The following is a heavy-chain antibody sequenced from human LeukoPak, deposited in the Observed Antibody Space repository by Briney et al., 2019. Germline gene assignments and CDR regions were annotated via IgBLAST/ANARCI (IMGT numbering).Heavy chain of an antibody. CDR3: AKSNGYGLVDI. J-gene: IGHJ3*02. CDR2: INHSGST. D-gene: IGHD3-10*01. Sequence: SETLSLTCAVSGGSISSSNWWSWVRQPPGKGLEWIGEINHSGSTNYNPSLKSRVTISLDTSRNQFSLKLNSVTAADTAVHYCAKSNGYGLVDIWGQGTMVIVS. CDR1: GGSISSSNW. V-gene: IGHV4-4*02.